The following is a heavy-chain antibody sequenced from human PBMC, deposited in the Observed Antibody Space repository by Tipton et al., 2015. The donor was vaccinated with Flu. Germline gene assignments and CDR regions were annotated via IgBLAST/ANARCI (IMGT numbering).Heavy chain of an antibody. CDR3: ARGPPGPSIRAYYFDI. V-gene: IGHV4-59*07. D-gene: IGHD2-21*01. CDR2: VYYTGST. J-gene: IGHJ4*02. CDR1: GGSIRGYY. Sequence: TLSLTCTVSGGSIRGYYWNWIRQFPGKGLEWIGFVYYTGSTIYKSSLKSRVTISTDTSTNQVSLKMNSVIAADTAVYYCARGPPGPSIRAYYFDIWGQGALVTVSS.